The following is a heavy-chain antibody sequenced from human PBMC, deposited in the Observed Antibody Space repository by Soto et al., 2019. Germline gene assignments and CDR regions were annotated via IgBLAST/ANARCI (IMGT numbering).Heavy chain of an antibody. Sequence: KPSETLSLTGADDDRSFSGYYWSWIRQPPGKGLEWIGYIYYSGSTYYNPSLKSRVTISVDTSKNQFSLKLSSVTAADTAVYYCARDRGDYDVGMDVWGQGTTVTVSS. CDR1: DRSFSGYY. CDR2: IYYSGST. CDR3: ARDRGDYDVGMDV. V-gene: IGHV4-34*09. J-gene: IGHJ6*02. D-gene: IGHD3-22*01.